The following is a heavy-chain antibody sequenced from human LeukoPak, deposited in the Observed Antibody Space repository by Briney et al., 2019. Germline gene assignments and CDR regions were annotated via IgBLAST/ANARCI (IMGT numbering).Heavy chain of an antibody. CDR3: ARDNGSGYYYDY. CDR2: IYYSGST. J-gene: IGHJ4*02. V-gene: IGHV4-59*01. D-gene: IGHD3-22*01. Sequence: SETLSLTCTVSGGSISRYYWSWIRQPPGKGLEWIGYIYYSGSTNYNPSLKSRATMSVDTSKNQFSLKLSSVTAADTAVYYCARDNGSGYYYDYWGQGTLVTVSS. CDR1: GGSISRYY.